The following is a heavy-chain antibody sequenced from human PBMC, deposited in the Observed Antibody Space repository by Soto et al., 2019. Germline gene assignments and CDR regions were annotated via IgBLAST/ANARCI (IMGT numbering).Heavy chain of an antibody. V-gene: IGHV3-23*01. D-gene: IGHD4-17*01. CDR2: ISSSGGST. CDR1: GITFSSYA. Sequence: PGGSLRLSCPASGITFSSYAMSWVRQAPGKGLEWVSAISSSGGSTYYADSVKGRFTISRDNSKNTLYLQMHSLRAEDTAVYFCAKDQGYGDYTYFDYWGQGTLVTVSS. CDR3: AKDQGYGDYTYFDY. J-gene: IGHJ4*02.